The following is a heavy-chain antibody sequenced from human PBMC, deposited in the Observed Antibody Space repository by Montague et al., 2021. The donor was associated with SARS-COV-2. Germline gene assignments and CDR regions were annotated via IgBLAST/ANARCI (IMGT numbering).Heavy chain of an antibody. CDR2: IYYYGSV. J-gene: IGHJ4*02. D-gene: IGHD3-10*01. CDR3: ARRIGMVREPFDS. CDR1: GDSVSRSY. Sequence: SETLSLTCTVSGDSVSRSYWNWIRQPPGKGLEWIGNIYYYGSVNYNPSLKSRLTISVDTSKNQLSLTLTSVTAADTATYYCARRIGMVREPFDSWGQGTLVPVSS. V-gene: IGHV4-59*08.